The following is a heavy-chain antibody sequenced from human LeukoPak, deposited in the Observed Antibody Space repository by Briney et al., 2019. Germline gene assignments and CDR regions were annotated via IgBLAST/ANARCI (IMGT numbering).Heavy chain of an antibody. CDR1: GFTFSSYE. V-gene: IGHV3-48*03. D-gene: IGHD6-13*01. J-gene: IGHJ6*02. Sequence: GGSLRLSCAASGFTFSSYEMHWVRQAPGKGLEWVSYISSSGSTIYYADSVKGRFTISRDNAKNSLYLQMNSLRAEDTAVYYCAREYRSSQLAVWGQGTTVTVSS. CDR3: AREYRSSQLAV. CDR2: ISSSGSTI.